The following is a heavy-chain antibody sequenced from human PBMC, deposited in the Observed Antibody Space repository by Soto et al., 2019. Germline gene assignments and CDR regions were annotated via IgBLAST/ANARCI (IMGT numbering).Heavy chain of an antibody. Sequence: SETLSLTCAVYGGSFSGYYWSWIRQPPGKGLEWIGEINHSGSTNYNPSLKSRVTISVDTSKNQFSLKLSSVTAADTAVYYCARTALGYCSGGSCSAPFDYWGQGTLVTVSS. V-gene: IGHV4-34*01. CDR2: INHSGST. CDR3: ARTALGYCSGGSCSAPFDY. CDR1: GGSFSGYY. J-gene: IGHJ4*02. D-gene: IGHD2-15*01.